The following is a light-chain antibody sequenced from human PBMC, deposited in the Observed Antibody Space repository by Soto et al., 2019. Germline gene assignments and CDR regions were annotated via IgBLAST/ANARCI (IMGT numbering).Light chain of an antibody. CDR1: QSVSSN. CDR2: GAS. J-gene: IGKJ3*01. V-gene: IGKV3-15*01. Sequence: EIVMTQSPATLSVSPGERATLSCRANQSVSSNLAWYQQKPGQAPRLLISGASTRATGIPDRFSGSGSGTEFTLTISSLQSEDFAVYYCQQRSNWPLFTFGPGTKVDIK. CDR3: QQRSNWPLFT.